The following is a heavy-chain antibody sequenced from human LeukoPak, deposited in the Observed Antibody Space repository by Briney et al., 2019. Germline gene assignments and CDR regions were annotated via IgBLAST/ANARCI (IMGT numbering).Heavy chain of an antibody. CDR2: IYSDGVT. J-gene: IGHJ3*02. CDR3: ARDGPLDAFDI. V-gene: IGHV3-69-1*01. Sequence: GGSLRLSCTASGFIFSNYEMDWVRQAPGKGLAWVSLIYSDGVTQYADSVKGRFTISRDNAKNSLYLQMNSLRAEDTAVYYCARDGPLDAFDIWGQGTMVTVSS. CDR1: GFIFSNYE.